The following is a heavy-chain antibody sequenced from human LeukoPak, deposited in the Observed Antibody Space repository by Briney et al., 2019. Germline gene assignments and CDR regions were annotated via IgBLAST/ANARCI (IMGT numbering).Heavy chain of an antibody. Sequence: PGGSLRLSCAASGFTFSNYDMHWVRQVTGKGLEWVSAIGTAGDTYYPGSLKGRFTISRENAKNTLDLQMNSLRAEDTAVYHCAKGQIFRLDYWGQGTLVTVSS. D-gene: IGHD3-9*01. V-gene: IGHV3-13*01. CDR3: AKGQIFRLDY. CDR1: GFTFSNYD. CDR2: IGTAGDT. J-gene: IGHJ4*02.